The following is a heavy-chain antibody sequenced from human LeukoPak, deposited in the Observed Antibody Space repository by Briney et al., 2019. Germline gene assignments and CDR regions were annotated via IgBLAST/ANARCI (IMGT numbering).Heavy chain of an antibody. J-gene: IGHJ6*03. D-gene: IGHD4-11*01. CDR2: ISSSGSTI. CDR3: ARVRIYSNYYYYYMDV. V-gene: IGHV3-11*04. Sequence: GGSLRLSCAASGFTFSDYYMSWIRQAPGKGLEWVSYISSSGSTIYYADSVKGRFTISRDNAKNSLYLQMNSLRAEDTAVYYCARVRIYSNYYYYYMDVWGKGTTVTVSS. CDR1: GFTFSDYY.